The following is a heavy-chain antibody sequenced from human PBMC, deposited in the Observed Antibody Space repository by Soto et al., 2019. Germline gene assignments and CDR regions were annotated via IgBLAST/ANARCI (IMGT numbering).Heavy chain of an antibody. Sequence: QITLKESGPTLVKPTQTLTLTCTFSGFSLSTSGVGVGWIRQPPGKALEWLALIYWDDDKRYSPSLKSRLTITTNTSKNQIVLTMTNMNPVDTATYYCALYGDTVEAFDIWGEGTMVTVSS. V-gene: IGHV2-5*02. CDR2: IYWDDDK. CDR3: ALYGDTVEAFDI. J-gene: IGHJ3*02. CDR1: GFSLSTSGVG. D-gene: IGHD4-17*01.